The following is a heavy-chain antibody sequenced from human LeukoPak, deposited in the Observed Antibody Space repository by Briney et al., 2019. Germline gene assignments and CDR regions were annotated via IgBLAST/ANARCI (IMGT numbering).Heavy chain of an antibody. J-gene: IGHJ3*02. D-gene: IGHD1-1*01. Sequence: SETLSLTCAVSGCSISSGGYSWSWIRQPPGKGLEWIGYIYHSGSTYYNPSLKSRVTISVDRSKNQFSLKLSSVTAADTAVYYCARANGAAHVAFDIWGQGTMVTVSS. CDR3: ARANGAAHVAFDI. V-gene: IGHV4-30-2*01. CDR1: GCSISSGGYS. CDR2: IYHSGST.